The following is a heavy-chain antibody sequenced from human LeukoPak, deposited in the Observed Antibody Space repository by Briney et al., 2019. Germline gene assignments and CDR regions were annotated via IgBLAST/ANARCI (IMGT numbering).Heavy chain of an antibody. J-gene: IGHJ3*02. V-gene: IGHV3-23*01. CDR3: ARDNVLVWFGESPTAGDI. D-gene: IGHD3-10*01. Sequence: PGGSLRLSCAASGFTLGTYDMYWVRQAPGKGLECVSSISRSGGSTYYADSVKGRFTISRDNSKNTLYLQMNSLRAEDTAVYYCARDNVLVWFGESPTAGDIWGQGTMVTVSS. CDR1: GFTLGTYD. CDR2: ISRSGGST.